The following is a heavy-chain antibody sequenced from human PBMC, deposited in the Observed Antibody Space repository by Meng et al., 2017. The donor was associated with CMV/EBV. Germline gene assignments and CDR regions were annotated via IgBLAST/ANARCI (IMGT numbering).Heavy chain of an antibody. D-gene: IGHD1-26*01. V-gene: IGHV3-33*06. CDR2: IWYDGSNK. CDR3: AKGVGATAFDY. CDR1: GFSFRSYG. Sequence: SCAASGFSFRSYGMPWVRQAPGKGLEWVAVIWYDGSNKYYADSVKGRFTISRDNSKNTLYLQMNSLRAEDPAVYYCAKGVGATAFDYWGQGTLVTVSS. J-gene: IGHJ4*02.